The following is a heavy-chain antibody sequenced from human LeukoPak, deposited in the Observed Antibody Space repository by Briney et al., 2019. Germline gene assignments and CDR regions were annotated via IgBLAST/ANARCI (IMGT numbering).Heavy chain of an antibody. Sequence: TVKVSCKASGGTFSSYAISWVRHAPGQALEWMGRIIPILGVANYAQKFQGRVTITADKSTSTVNMELSGLRSEDTAMYYCARGTGIVGATSFDYWGQGALVTVSS. D-gene: IGHD1-26*01. CDR1: GGTFSSYA. V-gene: IGHV1-69*04. J-gene: IGHJ4*02. CDR2: IIPILGVA. CDR3: ARGTGIVGATSFDY.